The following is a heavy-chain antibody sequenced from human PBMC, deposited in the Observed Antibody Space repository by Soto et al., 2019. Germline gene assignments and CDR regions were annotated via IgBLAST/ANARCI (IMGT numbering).Heavy chain of an antibody. Sequence: SETLSLTCSVSGGSFSTSYYYWAWIRQSPGKGLEWLGSMYYSGTVYHNPSLRSRVTMAVDTAKNQFSLKLSSVTAADTAMYYCARGDTWQLVDYWGQGTLVTVSS. CDR2: MYYSGTV. D-gene: IGHD6-6*01. CDR3: ARGDTWQLVDY. J-gene: IGHJ4*02. CDR1: GGSFSTSYYY. V-gene: IGHV4-39*01.